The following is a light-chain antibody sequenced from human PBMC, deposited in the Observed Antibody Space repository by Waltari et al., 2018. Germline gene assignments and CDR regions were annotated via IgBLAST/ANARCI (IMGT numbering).Light chain of an antibody. V-gene: IGKV1-8*01. CDR3: QQYYSYLVT. CDR1: QGVSSY. CDR2: ASS. J-gene: IGKJ1*01. Sequence: AIRLTQSPSSIAASTGDKVTITCRASQGVSSYLAWYQQKPGCAPKLLLYASSPLQPDVPSRCGGSGSGTDFSLTISCLQSEDFASYCCQQYYSYLVTCGQGTRVEV.